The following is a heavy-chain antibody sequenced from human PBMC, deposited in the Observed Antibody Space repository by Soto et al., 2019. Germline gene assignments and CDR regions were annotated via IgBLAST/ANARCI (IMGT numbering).Heavy chain of an antibody. V-gene: IGHV4-39*07. CDR2: IYYSGYT. CDR1: GGSISSSSYY. Sequence: SETLSLTCTVAGGSISSSSYYWGWIRQPPGKGLEWIGKIYYSGYTNYNPSLKSRVTISVDTSKNQFSLKLSSVTAADTAVYYCARGPHRITMVRGVINWFDPWGQGTLVTVSS. J-gene: IGHJ5*02. D-gene: IGHD3-10*01. CDR3: ARGPHRITMVRGVINWFDP.